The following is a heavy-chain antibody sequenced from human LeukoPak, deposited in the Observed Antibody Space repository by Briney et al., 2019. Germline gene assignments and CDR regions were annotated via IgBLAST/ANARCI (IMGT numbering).Heavy chain of an antibody. CDR1: GGSISSGGYY. Sequence: SETLSLTCTVSGGSISSGGYYWSWIRQPPGKGLEWIGYIYHSGSTYYNPSLKSRVTISVDKSKNQFSLKLSSVTAADTAVYYCARLNGPYYGMDVSGQGTTVTVSS. J-gene: IGHJ6*02. V-gene: IGHV4-30-2*01. CDR3: ARLNGPYYGMDV. CDR2: IYHSGST. D-gene: IGHD2-8*01.